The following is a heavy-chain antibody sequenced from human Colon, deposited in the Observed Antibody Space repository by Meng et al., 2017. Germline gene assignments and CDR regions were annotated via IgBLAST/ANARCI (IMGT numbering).Heavy chain of an antibody. CDR1: GYTFTSYA. D-gene: IGHD3-22*01. Sequence: ASVKVSCKASGYTFTSYATNWVRQAPGQGLEWMGWINTNTGNPTYAQGFTGRFVFSLDTSVSTAYLQISSLKAEDTAVYYCARGDGSDDSSGYYAYWGQGTLVTVSS. V-gene: IGHV7-4-1*02. CDR2: INTNTGNP. J-gene: IGHJ4*02. CDR3: ARGDGSDDSSGYYAY.